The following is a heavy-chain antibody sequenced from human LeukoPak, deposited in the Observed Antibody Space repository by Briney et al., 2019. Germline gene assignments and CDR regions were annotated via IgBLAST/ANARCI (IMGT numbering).Heavy chain of an antibody. CDR1: GFTFSSYA. V-gene: IGHV3-23*01. CDR2: ISGSGGST. J-gene: IGHJ4*02. CDR3: AKSYGSGSQWGYFDY. Sequence: GGSLRLSCAASGFTFSSYAMSWFRQAPGKGLEWVSAISGSGGSTYYADSVKGRFTISRDNSKNTLYLQMNSLRAEDTAVYYCAKSYGSGSQWGYFDYWGQGTLVTISS. D-gene: IGHD3-10*01.